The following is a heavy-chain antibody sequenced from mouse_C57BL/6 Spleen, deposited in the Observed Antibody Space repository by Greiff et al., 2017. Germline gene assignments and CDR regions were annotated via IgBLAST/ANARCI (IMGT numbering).Heavy chain of an antibody. CDR3: AQTAQAPFAY. CDR1: GYAFSSSW. D-gene: IGHD3-2*02. Sequence: VQLQQSGPELVKPGASVKISCKASGYAFSSSWMNWVKQRPGKGLEWSGRIYPGDGDTNYNGKFKGKATLTADKSSSTAYMQLSSLTSEDSAVYFCAQTAQAPFAYWGQGTLVTVSA. J-gene: IGHJ3*01. CDR2: IYPGDGDT. V-gene: IGHV1-82*01.